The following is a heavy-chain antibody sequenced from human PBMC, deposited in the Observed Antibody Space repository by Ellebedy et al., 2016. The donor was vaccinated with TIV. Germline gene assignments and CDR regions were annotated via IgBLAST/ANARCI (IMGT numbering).Heavy chain of an antibody. CDR3: ARTRRIDSSGPYFDC. Sequence: SETLSLXCAVDLGSFSGLYWRSWIRQPPGKGLEWIGEITPSGSTNYSPSLKGRVTISGDTSNNQFSLKLSSVTAADTAVYYCARTRRIDSSGPYFDCWGQGTLVTVSS. V-gene: IGHV4-34*01. D-gene: IGHD6-19*01. CDR2: ITPSGST. J-gene: IGHJ4*02. CDR1: LGSFSGLY.